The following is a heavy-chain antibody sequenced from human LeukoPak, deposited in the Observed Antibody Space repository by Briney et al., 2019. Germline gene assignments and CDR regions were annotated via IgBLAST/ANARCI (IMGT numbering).Heavy chain of an antibody. D-gene: IGHD6-13*01. CDR1: GGSLSSSSYY. V-gene: IGHV4-39*07. CDR3: ARDSEGAAAGKNWFDP. Sequence: SETLSLTCTVSGGSLSSSSYYWGWIRQPPGKGLEWIGSIYYSGSTYYNPSLKSRVTISVDTSKSQFSLKLSSVTAADTAVYYCARDSEGAAAGKNWFDPWGQGTLVTVSS. J-gene: IGHJ5*02. CDR2: IYYSGST.